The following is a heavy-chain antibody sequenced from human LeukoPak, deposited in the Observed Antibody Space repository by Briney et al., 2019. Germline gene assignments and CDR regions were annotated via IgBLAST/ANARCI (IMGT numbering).Heavy chain of an antibody. CDR1: GGSFSGYY. CDR2: INHSGST. CDR3: ARGLSPFSIDY. J-gene: IGHJ4*02. Sequence: PSETLSLTCAVYGGSFSGYYWSWIRQPPGKGLEWIGEINHSGSTNYNPSLKSRVAISVDTSKNQFSLKLSSVTAADTAVYYCARGLSPFSIDYWGQGTLVTVSS. V-gene: IGHV4-34*01.